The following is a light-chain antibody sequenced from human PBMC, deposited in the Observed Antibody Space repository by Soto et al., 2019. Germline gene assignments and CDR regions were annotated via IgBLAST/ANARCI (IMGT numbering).Light chain of an antibody. CDR3: SSFTSSITYV. J-gene: IGLJ1*01. CDR1: SSDVGGYNS. Sequence: QSVLTQPASVSVSPGQSITISCTGASSDVGGYNSVSWYRQDPGKAPKLMIYDVTNRPSGVSNRFSGSKSGNTASQTISGLQAEDEADYYCSSFTSSITYVFGTGTKVTVL. CDR2: DVT. V-gene: IGLV2-14*01.